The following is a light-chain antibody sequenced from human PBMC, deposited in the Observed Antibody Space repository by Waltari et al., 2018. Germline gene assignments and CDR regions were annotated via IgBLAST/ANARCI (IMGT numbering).Light chain of an antibody. CDR2: RNK. Sequence: QSVLTQPPSASETPRQRVPTPFSGRNSNLRSNYLHWYQQPPGTAPNLLIYRNKQRPSGVPDRFSASKSGTSASLAIDGLRSEDEAVYYCASWDDSHYVFGPGTQVTVL. CDR1: NSNLRSNY. J-gene: IGLJ1*01. V-gene: IGLV1-47*01. CDR3: ASWDDSHYV.